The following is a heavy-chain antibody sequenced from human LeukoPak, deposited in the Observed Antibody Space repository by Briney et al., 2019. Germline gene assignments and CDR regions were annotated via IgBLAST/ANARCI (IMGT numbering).Heavy chain of an antibody. D-gene: IGHD3-10*01. Sequence: GRSLRLSCAASGFTFSSYAMHWVRQAPGKGLEWVAVMSYDGTNKYHADSVKGRFTISSDNSKNTLYLQMNSLRAEDTAVYYCARSLNYYGSGTYSPYWGQGTLVTVSS. CDR1: GFTFSSYA. V-gene: IGHV3-30-3*01. CDR3: ARSLNYYGSGTYSPY. CDR2: MSYDGTNK. J-gene: IGHJ4*02.